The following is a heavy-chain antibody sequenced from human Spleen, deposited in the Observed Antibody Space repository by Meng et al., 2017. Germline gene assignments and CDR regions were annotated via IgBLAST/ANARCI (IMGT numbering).Heavy chain of an antibody. CDR3: ARDRLAAAQRYYYGMDV. V-gene: IGHV3-7*01. Sequence: GESLKISCAASGFTFSNFWMNWVRQAPGKGLEWVANIKQDGSEKYYVDSVEGRFTISRDNAKNSLYLQMNSLRAEDMAVYYCARDRLAAAQRYYYGMDVWGQGTTVTSP. D-gene: IGHD6-13*01. J-gene: IGHJ6*02. CDR1: GFTFSNFW. CDR2: IKQDGSEK.